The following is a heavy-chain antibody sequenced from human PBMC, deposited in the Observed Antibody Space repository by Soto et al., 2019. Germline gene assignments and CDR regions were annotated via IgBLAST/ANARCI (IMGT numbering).Heavy chain of an antibody. CDR2: ISANDGET. D-gene: IGHD4-4*01. CDR3: ARDGMATVDHYFYGMDV. V-gene: IGHV1-18*01. Sequence: QIHLVQSGGEVKKTGASVRVSCKASGYFFTSYAIGWVRQAPGQGLEWMGWISANDGETYYAPKLQDRLTMTTDTSTSTAYMELRSLRSDETAVYYCARDGMATVDHYFYGMDVWGQGTTVIVSS. CDR1: GYFFTSYA. J-gene: IGHJ6*02.